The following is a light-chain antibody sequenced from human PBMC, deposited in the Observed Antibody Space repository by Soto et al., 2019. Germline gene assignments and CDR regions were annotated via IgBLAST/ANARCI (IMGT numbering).Light chain of an antibody. CDR1: SSDVSRYNY. CDR3: SSYAGSNNLV. CDR2: EVT. Sequence: QSVLTQPPSASGSPGQSVTISCTGTSSDVSRYNYVSWYQQNPGKAPKLLIYEVTKRPSGVPDRFSGSKSGNTASLTVSGLQAEDEGDYYCSSYAGSNNLVFGGGTKLTVL. J-gene: IGLJ3*02. V-gene: IGLV2-8*01.